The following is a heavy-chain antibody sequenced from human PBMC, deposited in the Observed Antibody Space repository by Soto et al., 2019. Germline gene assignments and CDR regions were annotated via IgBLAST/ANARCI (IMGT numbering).Heavy chain of an antibody. V-gene: IGHV3-15*01. CDR1: GFTFSNAW. J-gene: IGHJ4*02. CDR3: TTDLYYDSSGYAHDY. CDR2: IKSKTDGGTT. Sequence: GESLKISCAASGFTFSNAWMSWVRQAPGKGLEWVGRIKSKTDGGTTDYAAPVKGRFTISRDDSKNTLYLQMNSLKTEDTAVYYCTTDLYYDSSGYAHDYWGQGTLVTVSS. D-gene: IGHD3-22*01.